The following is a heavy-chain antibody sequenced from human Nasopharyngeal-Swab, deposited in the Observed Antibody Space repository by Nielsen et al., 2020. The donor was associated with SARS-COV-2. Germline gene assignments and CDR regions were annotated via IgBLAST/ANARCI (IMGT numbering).Heavy chain of an antibody. CDR3: ARDTPAMFAY. V-gene: IGHV3-11*04. Sequence: GESLKISCAASGFTFSDYYMSWIRQAPGKGLEWVSYISSSGSTIYYADSVKGRFTISRDNAKNSLYLQMNSLRAEDTALYYCARDTPAMFAYWGQGTLVTVSS. CDR1: GFTFSDYY. J-gene: IGHJ4*02. CDR2: ISSSGSTI.